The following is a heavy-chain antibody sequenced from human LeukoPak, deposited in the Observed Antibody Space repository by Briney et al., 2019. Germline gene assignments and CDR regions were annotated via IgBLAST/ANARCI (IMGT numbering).Heavy chain of an antibody. V-gene: IGHV3-23*01. D-gene: IGHD3-22*01. CDR2: ISGSGDNT. J-gene: IGHJ4*02. CDR1: SSSSYY. CDR3: AKGSYYDSSGSFYFDY. Sequence: SSSSYYWGWIRQPPGKGLEWVSGISGSGDNTYYADSVKGRFTISRDNSKNTLYVQVNSLGTEDTAAYYCAKGSYYDSSGSFYFDYWGQGTLVTVSS.